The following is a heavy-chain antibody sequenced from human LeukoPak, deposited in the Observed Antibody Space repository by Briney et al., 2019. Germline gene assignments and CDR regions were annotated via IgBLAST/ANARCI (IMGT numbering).Heavy chain of an antibody. CDR1: GFTFSSNS. V-gene: IGHV3-48*02. D-gene: IGHD5-18*01. Sequence: GGSLRLSCAASGFTFSSNSINWVRQAPGKGLEWVSYISSSSSGIYYADSVKGRFTISRDNAKNSLYLQMNSLRDEDTAVYYCPDIVSRYTYGPDYWGQGTLVTVSS. CDR3: PDIVSRYTYGPDY. J-gene: IGHJ4*02. CDR2: ISSSSSGI.